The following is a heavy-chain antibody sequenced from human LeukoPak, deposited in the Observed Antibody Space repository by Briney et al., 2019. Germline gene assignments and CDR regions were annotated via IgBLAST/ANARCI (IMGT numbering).Heavy chain of an antibody. CDR2: IYYSGST. V-gene: IGHV4-59*01. CDR1: GGSISSYY. Sequence: SETLSLTCTVSGGSISSYYWSWIRQPPGKGLEWIGYIYYSGSTNYNPSLKGRVTISVDTSKNQFSLKLSSVTAADTAVYYCAGADYYDSSYWFDPWGQGTLVTVSS. J-gene: IGHJ5*02. D-gene: IGHD3-22*01. CDR3: AGADYYDSSYWFDP.